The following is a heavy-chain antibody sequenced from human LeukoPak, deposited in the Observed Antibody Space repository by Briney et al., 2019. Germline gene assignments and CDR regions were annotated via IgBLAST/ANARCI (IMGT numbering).Heavy chain of an antibody. D-gene: IGHD2-15*01. V-gene: IGHV4-4*08. Sequence: SETLSLTCTVSVGSISGYYWSWIRQPPGKGLEWIGYIHNSGSTHCNPSLKSRVTISIDTSKNQFSLKLTSVTAADTAVYYCTRVTPGLLCDYWGQGAQVTVSS. J-gene: IGHJ4*02. CDR2: IHNSGST. CDR1: VGSISGYY. CDR3: TRVTPGLLCDY.